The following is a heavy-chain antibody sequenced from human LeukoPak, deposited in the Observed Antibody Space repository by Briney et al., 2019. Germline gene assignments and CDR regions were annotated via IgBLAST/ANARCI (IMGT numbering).Heavy chain of an antibody. CDR2: INAGNGNT. CDR3: ARGARRFGELGYYGMDV. V-gene: IGHV1-3*01. J-gene: IGHJ6*02. Sequence: ASVKVSCKASGYTFTSYAMHWVRQAPGQRLEWMGWINAGNGNTKYSQKFQGRVTITRDTSASTAYMELRSLRSDDTAVYYCARGARRFGELGYYGMDVWGQGTTVTVSS. CDR1: GYTFTSYA. D-gene: IGHD3-10*01.